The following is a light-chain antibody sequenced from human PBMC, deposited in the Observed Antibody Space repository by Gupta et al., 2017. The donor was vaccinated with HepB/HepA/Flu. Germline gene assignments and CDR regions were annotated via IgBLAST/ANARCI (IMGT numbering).Light chain of an antibody. Sequence: SYELTQPPSVSVSPGQTASITCSGDKLGNKYACWYQQKPGQSPVLVIYQDDKRPSGIPERFSGSNSGNTATLTISGTQAMDEAVYYCQAWDNIAVVFGGGTKLTVL. CDR1: KLGNKY. CDR2: QDD. V-gene: IGLV3-1*01. J-gene: IGLJ2*01. CDR3: QAWDNIAVV.